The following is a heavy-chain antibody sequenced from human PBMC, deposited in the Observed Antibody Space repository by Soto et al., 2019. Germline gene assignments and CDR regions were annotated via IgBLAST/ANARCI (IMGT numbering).Heavy chain of an antibody. CDR3: VRVWFGEPNYYYMDV. J-gene: IGHJ6*03. CDR2: ISAYNGNT. D-gene: IGHD3-10*01. Sequence: ASVKVSCKASGYTFTSYGISWVRQAPGQGLEWMGWISAYNGNTNYAQKLQGRVTMTTDTSTSTAYMELRSLRSDDTAVYYCVRVWFGEPNYYYMDVWGKGTTVTVSS. CDR1: GYTFTSYG. V-gene: IGHV1-18*01.